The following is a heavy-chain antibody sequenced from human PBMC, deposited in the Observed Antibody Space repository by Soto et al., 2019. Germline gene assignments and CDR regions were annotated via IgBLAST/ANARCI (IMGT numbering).Heavy chain of an antibody. V-gene: IGHV1-18*01. D-gene: IGHD3-22*01. CDR3: AGAEANYYDRLGPKADY. CDR1: GYTFTSYG. J-gene: IGHJ4*02. CDR2: ISAYNGNT. Sequence: QVPLVQSGAEVKKPGASVKVSCKASGYTFTSYGISWVRQAPGQGLEWMGWISAYNGNTNYAQKLQGRVTMTTDASTSTAYMELRSLRSDDTAGYYCAGAEANYYDRLGPKADYWGQGTLVTVSS.